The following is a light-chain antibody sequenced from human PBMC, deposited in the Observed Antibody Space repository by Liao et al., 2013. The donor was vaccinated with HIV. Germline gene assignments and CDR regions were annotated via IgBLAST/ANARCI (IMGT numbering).Light chain of an antibody. CDR1: NIGSKS. V-gene: IGLV3-21*04. CDR3: QVWDSSSDHYV. CDR2: YDS. Sequence: SYELTQPPSVSVAPGETAGITCGGNNIGSKSVHWYQQKPGQAPVLVIYYDSDRPSGIPERFSGSNSGNTATLTISRVEAGDEADYYCQVWDSSSDHYVFGTGTKVTVL. J-gene: IGLJ1*01.